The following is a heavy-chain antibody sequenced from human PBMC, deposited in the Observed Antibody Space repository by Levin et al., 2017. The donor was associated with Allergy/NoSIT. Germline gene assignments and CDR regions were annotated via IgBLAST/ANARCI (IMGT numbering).Heavy chain of an antibody. Sequence: SETLSLTCSVSGGSIRSYYWSWIRQPPGKGLEWIGYIYYSGSTNYNPSLKSRVTISADTSKNQFSLKLTSVTAADTAVYYCARVSDGRGYWDFDYWGQGTLVTVSS. CDR1: GGSIRSYY. CDR2: IYYSGST. D-gene: IGHD3-22*01. CDR3: ARVSDGRGYWDFDY. V-gene: IGHV4-59*01. J-gene: IGHJ4*02.